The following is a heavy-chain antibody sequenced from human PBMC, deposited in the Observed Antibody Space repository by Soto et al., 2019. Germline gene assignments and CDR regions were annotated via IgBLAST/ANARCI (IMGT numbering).Heavy chain of an antibody. CDR2: ITPSGGST. CDR1: GYTFTSYY. V-gene: IGHV1-46*01. Sequence: QVQLVQSGAEVKKPGASVKVSCKASGYTFTSYYMHWVRQAPGQGLEWMGIITPSGGSTSYAQKFQGRVTMTRDTSTSTVYVELSSLRSEDTAVYYCARAGDYHYYYYGMDVWGQGTTVTVSS. D-gene: IGHD4-17*01. CDR3: ARAGDYHYYYYGMDV. J-gene: IGHJ6*02.